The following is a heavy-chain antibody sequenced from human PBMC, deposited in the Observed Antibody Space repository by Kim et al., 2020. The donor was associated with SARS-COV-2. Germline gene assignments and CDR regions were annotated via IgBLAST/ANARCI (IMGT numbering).Heavy chain of an antibody. CDR1: GGSFSGYY. D-gene: IGHD3-3*01. J-gene: IGHJ6*03. Sequence: SETLSLTCAVYGGSFSGYYWSWIRQPPGKGLEWIGEINHSGSTNYNPSLKSRVTISVDTSKNQFSLKLSSVTAADTAVYYCARGYQDYDFWSGYYIVPRYYYYMDVWGKGTTVTVSS. V-gene: IGHV4-34*01. CDR2: INHSGST. CDR3: ARGYQDYDFWSGYYIVPRYYYYMDV.